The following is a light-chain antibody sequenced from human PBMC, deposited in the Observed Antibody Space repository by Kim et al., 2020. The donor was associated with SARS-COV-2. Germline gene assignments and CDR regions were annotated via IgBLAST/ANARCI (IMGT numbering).Light chain of an antibody. J-gene: IGKJ1*01. Sequence: EIVMTQSPATLSVSPGERATLSCRASQTVSGNLAWYQQKPGQAPRIVIYGASTRATGIPARFSGSGSGTEFTLTISSLQSEDFAVYYCQQYSHWPSTFGQGTKVDIK. V-gene: IGKV3-15*01. CDR2: GAS. CDR1: QTVSGN. CDR3: QQYSHWPST.